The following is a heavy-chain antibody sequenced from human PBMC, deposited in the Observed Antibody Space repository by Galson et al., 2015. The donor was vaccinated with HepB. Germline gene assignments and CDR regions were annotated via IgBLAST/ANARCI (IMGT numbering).Heavy chain of an antibody. J-gene: IGHJ3*02. CDR1: GYTLTGYY. Sequence: SVKVSCKASGYTLTGYYMHWVRQPPGQGLEWMGRITPDSGGTNYAQKFQGRVNMTRATSISTAYMELSSLTSDDTAVYYCAREAAFDIWGQGTMVTVSS. CDR3: AREAAFDI. CDR2: ITPDSGGT. V-gene: IGHV1-2*06.